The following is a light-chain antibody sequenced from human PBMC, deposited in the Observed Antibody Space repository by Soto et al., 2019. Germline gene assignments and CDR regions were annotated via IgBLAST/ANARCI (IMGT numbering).Light chain of an antibody. V-gene: IGLV2-14*01. CDR1: SSDVGGYNY. CDR2: DGS. J-gene: IGLJ2*01. CDR3: SSYTSSSTRV. Sequence: QSALTQPASVSGSPGQSITISCTGTSSDVGGYNYVSWYQQHPGKAPKIMIDDGSNRPPGVSNRFSGSKSGNTASLTISGLQDEDEADYYCSSYTSSSTRVFGGGTKLTVL.